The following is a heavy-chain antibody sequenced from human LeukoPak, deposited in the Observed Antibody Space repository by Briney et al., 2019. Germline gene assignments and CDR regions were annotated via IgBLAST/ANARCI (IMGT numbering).Heavy chain of an antibody. V-gene: IGHV4-59*08. CDR1: GVSICTYY. CDR3: ASHQQHLALLQP. CDR2: VDYSGST. J-gene: IGHJ5*02. D-gene: IGHD6-13*01. Sequence: SETLSLTCTGSGVSICTYYWSWIRQPPGKGLEWIGYVDYSGSTNYNPSLKSRVTISVDTSKNQFSLKLNSVTDADTAVYFRASHQQHLALLQPGRQETLVTVSS.